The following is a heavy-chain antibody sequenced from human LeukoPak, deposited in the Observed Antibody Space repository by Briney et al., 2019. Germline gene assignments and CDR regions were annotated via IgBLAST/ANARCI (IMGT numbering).Heavy chain of an antibody. D-gene: IGHD6-19*01. CDR2: IHPNNGGT. CDR3: ARGGQWLDREIDY. CDR1: GYTFTSYG. Sequence: GASVKVSCKASGYTFTSYGISWVRQAPGQGLEWMGCIHPNNGGTNYAQKSQGRVTMTRDTSINTAYMELTTLRSDDTAVYYCARGGQWLDREIDYWGQGTLVTVSS. J-gene: IGHJ4*02. V-gene: IGHV1-2*02.